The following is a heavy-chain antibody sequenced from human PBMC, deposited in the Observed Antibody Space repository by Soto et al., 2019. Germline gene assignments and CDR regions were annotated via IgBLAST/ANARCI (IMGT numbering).Heavy chain of an antibody. CDR1: GFTFNTYG. Sequence: QVQLVESGGGVVQPGRSLRLSCAASGFTFNTYGMHWVRQAPGKGLEWVAVISYDGSNQYYADSVKGRFTISRDNYKNTLYLQMNSLRLEDTAVYSCAKASSSYSGGWYWAFDVWGRGTMVTVSS. J-gene: IGHJ3*01. V-gene: IGHV3-30*18. D-gene: IGHD6-19*01. CDR2: ISYDGSNQ. CDR3: AKASSSYSGGWYWAFDV.